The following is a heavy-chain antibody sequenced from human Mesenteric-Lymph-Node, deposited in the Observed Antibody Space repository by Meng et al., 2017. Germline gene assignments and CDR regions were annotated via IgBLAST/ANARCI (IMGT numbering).Heavy chain of an antibody. CDR2: VYHRGDT. J-gene: IGHJ4*02. Sequence: QVPLQGSGPGLVKPSGTLSLTCTVSGDSISSDIWWSWVRQPPGKGLEWIGEVYHRGDTNYNPSLKSRVDISVDKSKNQFYLSLFSVTAADTAVYYCGRDQGRELINHWGQGTLVTVS. CDR1: GDSISSDIW. V-gene: IGHV4-4*02. D-gene: IGHD1-7*01. CDR3: GRDQGRELINH.